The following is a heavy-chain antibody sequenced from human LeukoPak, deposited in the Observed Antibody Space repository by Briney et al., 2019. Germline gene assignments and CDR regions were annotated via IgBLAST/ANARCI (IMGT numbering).Heavy chain of an antibody. CDR3: ARDKVGATHAFDI. J-gene: IGHJ3*02. V-gene: IGHV4-34*01. D-gene: IGHD1-26*01. CDR2: INHSGST. Sequence: NPSETLSLTCAVYGGSFSGYYWSWIRQPPGKGLEWIGEINHSGSTNYNPSLESRVTISVDKSKNQFSLKLSSVTAADTAVYYCARDKVGATHAFDIWGQGTMVTVSS. CDR1: GGSFSGYY.